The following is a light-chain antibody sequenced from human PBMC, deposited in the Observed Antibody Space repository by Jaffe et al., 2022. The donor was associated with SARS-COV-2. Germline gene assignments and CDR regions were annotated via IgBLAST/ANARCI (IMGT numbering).Light chain of an antibody. V-gene: IGKV3-20*01. J-gene: IGKJ5*01. CDR3: QQYGSSPIT. CDR2: GAS. Sequence: EIVLTQSPGTLSLSPGERVTLSCRASQSVSNNYLAWYQQKPGQAPRLLIYGASSRATGIPDRFSGSGSGTDFTLTIGRLEPEDFAVYYCQQYGSSPITFGQGTRLEIK. CDR1: QSVSNNY.